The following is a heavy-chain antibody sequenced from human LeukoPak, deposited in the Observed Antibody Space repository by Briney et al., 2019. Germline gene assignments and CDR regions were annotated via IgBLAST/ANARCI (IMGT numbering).Heavy chain of an antibody. J-gene: IGHJ4*02. CDR2: TYPGDSDT. V-gene: IGHV5-51*01. CDR3: ASVTRDYFSSSSHFDY. CDR1: GYSFTNYW. Sequence: GESLKISCKGSGYSFTNYWIGWVRQMPGKGLEWMGITYPGDSDTRYSPSFQGQVTISADKSISTAYLQWSSLKASDTAMYYCASVTRDYFSSSSHFDYWGQGTLVTVSS. D-gene: IGHD6-6*01.